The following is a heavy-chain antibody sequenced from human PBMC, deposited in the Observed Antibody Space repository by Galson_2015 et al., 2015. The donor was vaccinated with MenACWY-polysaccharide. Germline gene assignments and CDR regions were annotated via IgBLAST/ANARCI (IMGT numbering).Heavy chain of an antibody. CDR1: GFTFSSYG. CDR3: AKDRTAGASDCDY. J-gene: IGHJ4*02. V-gene: IGHV3-30*02. D-gene: IGHD6-25*01. CDR2: IRYDGRTN. Sequence: SLRLSCAASGFTFSSYGMHWVRQAPGKGLKWVAFIRYDGRTNYYAASVKRRFTLSRDNTKNSLYLQMNSLRAEETAVYFCAKDRTAGASDCDYWGQGTLVTVSS.